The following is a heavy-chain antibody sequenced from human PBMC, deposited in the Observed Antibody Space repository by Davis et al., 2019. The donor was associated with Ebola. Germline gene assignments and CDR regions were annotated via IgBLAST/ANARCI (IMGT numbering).Heavy chain of an antibody. D-gene: IGHD4-17*01. Sequence: SETLSLTCTVSGGSISSHYWSWIRQPPGKGLEWIGYIYYSGSTNYNPSLKSRVTISVDTSKNQFSLRLSSVTAADTAVYYCARDGDGDNYYFYGMDVWGKGTTVTVSS. CDR2: IYYSGST. CDR3: ARDGDGDNYYFYGMDV. CDR1: GGSISSHY. J-gene: IGHJ6*04. V-gene: IGHV4-59*11.